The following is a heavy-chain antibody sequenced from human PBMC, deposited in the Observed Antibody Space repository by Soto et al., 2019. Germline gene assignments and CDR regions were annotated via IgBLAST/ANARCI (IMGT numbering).Heavy chain of an antibody. Sequence: SETLSLTCTVSGGSISSGDYYWSWIRQPPGKGLEWIGYIYYSGSTNYNPSLKSRVTISVDTSKNQFSLKLSSVTAADTAVYYCSRRGPGGYCTGGQCPSFDHWGQGILVTVSS. J-gene: IGHJ4*02. CDR2: IYYSGST. V-gene: IGHV4-30-4*01. CDR3: SRRGPGGYCTGGQCPSFDH. CDR1: GGSISSGDYY. D-gene: IGHD2-8*02.